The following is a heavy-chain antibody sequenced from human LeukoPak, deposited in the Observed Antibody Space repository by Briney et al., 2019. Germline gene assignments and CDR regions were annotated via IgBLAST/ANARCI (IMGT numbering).Heavy chain of an antibody. D-gene: IGHD1-26*01. CDR1: GYSISSGYY. J-gene: IGHJ4*02. CDR2: IYYSGST. Sequence: PSETLSLTCTVSGYSISSGYYWGWIRQPPGKGLEWIGYIYYSGSTNYNPSLKSRVTISVDTSKNQFSLKLSSVTAADTAVYYCARGRYYFDYWGQGTLVTVSS. CDR3: ARGRYYFDY. V-gene: IGHV4-61*05.